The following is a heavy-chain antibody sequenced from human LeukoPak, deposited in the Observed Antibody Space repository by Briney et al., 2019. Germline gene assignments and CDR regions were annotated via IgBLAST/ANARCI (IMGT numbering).Heavy chain of an antibody. D-gene: IGHD2-2*02. V-gene: IGHV1-18*04. CDR2: ISGYNGNT. CDR3: ARGMSGYTEDPFDI. CDR1: GYTFTGYY. Sequence: GASVKVSCKASGYTFTGYYMHWVRQAPGQGLEWMAWISGYNGNTNYAQKFHGRVTLTRDTSTSTAYMDLRSLRSDDTAVYFCARGMSGYTEDPFDIWGQGTVVTVSS. J-gene: IGHJ3*02.